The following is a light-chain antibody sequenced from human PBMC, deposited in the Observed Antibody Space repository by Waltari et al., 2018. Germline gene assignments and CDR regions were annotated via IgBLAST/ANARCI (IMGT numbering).Light chain of an antibody. CDR2: SAS. J-gene: IGKJ1*01. CDR1: QSIGNY. CDR3: QESYSSPPST. Sequence: DIQMTQSPSSLSAVVGDRVTITCRASQSIGNYLHWYQQKPGKAPQLLIYSASSLQREVPSRFSGRGSGTEFSLTISGLQPDDFATYYCQESYSSPPSTFGQGTKVDIK. V-gene: IGKV1-39*01.